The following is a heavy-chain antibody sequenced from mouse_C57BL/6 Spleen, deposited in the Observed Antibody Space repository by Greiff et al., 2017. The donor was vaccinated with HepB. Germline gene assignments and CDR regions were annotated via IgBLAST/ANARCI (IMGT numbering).Heavy chain of an antibody. CDR3: ARRRDTTVVAEAMDY. Sequence: QVQLQQPGAELVKPGASVKLSCKASGYTFTSYWMQWVKQRPGQGLEWIGEIDPSDSYTNYNQKFKGKATLTVDTSSSTAYMQLSSLTSEDSAVYYCARRRDTTVVAEAMDYWGQGTSVTVSS. J-gene: IGHJ4*01. CDR2: IDPSDSYT. V-gene: IGHV1-50*01. D-gene: IGHD1-1*01. CDR1: GYTFTSYW.